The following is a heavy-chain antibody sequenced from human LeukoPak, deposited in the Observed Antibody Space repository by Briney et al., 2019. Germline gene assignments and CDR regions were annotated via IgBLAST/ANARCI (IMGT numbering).Heavy chain of an antibody. J-gene: IGHJ4*02. CDR2: INYSGST. CDR3: ARRNSMVASLGY. V-gene: IGHV4-39*01. Sequence: SETLSLTCTVSGGSIISDTYYWGWVRQPPGKGLERIGSINYSGSTYYNPSLKSRATISVDTSKNQFSLRLSSVTAADTAVYYCARRNSMVASLGYWGQGTLVTVSS. CDR1: GGSIISDTYY. D-gene: IGHD5-12*01.